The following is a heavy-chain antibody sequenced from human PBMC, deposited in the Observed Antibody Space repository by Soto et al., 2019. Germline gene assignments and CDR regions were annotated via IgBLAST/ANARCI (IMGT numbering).Heavy chain of an antibody. V-gene: IGHV4-59*08. Sequence: SETLSLTCTVSGGSISSYYWSWIRQPPGKGLEWIGYIYYSGSTNYNPSLKSRVTISVDTSKNQLSLKLSSVTAADTAVYYCARHSAWQQLALGAFDIWGQGTMVSVSS. J-gene: IGHJ3*02. CDR3: ARHSAWQQLALGAFDI. CDR2: IYYSGST. D-gene: IGHD6-13*01. CDR1: GGSISSYY.